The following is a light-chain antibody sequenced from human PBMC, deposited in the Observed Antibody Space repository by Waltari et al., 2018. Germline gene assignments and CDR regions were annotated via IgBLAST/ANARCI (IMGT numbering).Light chain of an antibody. J-gene: IGKJ2*01. CDR2: GAS. V-gene: IGKV3-20*01. CDR3: QQYGSSIMYT. CDR1: QSITKRY. Sequence: ELTQSPGTLSLSPGERATLSCRASQSITKRYFAWYPQKPGQAPRLLIYGASSRAAGIPDRFSGAGSGTDFTLTISRLEPEDSAVYYCQQYGSSIMYTFGQGTKLEIK.